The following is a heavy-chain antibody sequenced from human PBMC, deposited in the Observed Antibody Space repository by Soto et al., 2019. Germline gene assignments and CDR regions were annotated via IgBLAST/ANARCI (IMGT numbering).Heavy chain of an antibody. D-gene: IGHD4-4*01. CDR3: AKEGFSILYQYYMDV. J-gene: IGHJ6*03. V-gene: IGHV3-23*01. CDR1: GFTFSSYA. CDR2: ISGSGGAT. Sequence: EVQLLDSGGVLVQPGGSLRLSCAASGFTFSSYAMSWVRQAPGKGLEWVSGISGSGGATYYADSVKGRFTISRDNFKNTLYLQMSSLRAEDTAVYFCAKEGFSILYQYYMDVWGKGTTVTVSS.